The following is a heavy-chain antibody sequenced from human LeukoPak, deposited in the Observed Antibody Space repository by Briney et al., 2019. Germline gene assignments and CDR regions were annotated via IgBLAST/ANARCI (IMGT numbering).Heavy chain of an antibody. D-gene: IGHD3-22*01. CDR3: AREIDSSGYSPLDP. CDR2: IIPNSGAT. V-gene: IGHV1-2*02. J-gene: IGHJ5*02. CDR1: GYTFTGYY. Sequence: ASVRVSCKASGYTFTGYYIHWVRQAPGQGLEWMGWIIPNSGATRYSQKFQGRVTMTRDMSISTAYMDLSRLTSDDTAVYYCAREIDSSGYSPLDPWGQGTLVTVSS.